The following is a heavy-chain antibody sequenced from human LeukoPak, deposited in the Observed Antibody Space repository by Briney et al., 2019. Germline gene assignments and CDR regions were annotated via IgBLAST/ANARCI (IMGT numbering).Heavy chain of an antibody. V-gene: IGHV1-18*01. D-gene: IGHD4-17*01. J-gene: IGHJ6*03. CDR1: GYIFSNFG. CDR3: ARDGDYDYYYYMDV. CDR2: ISGHDGYT. Sequence: ASVKVSCKASGYIFSNFGISWVRQAPGQGLEWMGWISGHDGYTNYAQKLQGRVTMTTDTSTNTAYMELRSLRSEDTAVYYCARDGDYDYYYYMDVWGKGTTVTVSS.